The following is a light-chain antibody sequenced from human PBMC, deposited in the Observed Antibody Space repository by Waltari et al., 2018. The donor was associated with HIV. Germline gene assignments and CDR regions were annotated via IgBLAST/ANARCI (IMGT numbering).Light chain of an antibody. V-gene: IGLV3-1*01. J-gene: IGLJ2*01. CDR3: QAWDSSTAV. CDR2: QDN. Sequence: SYDLTQPPSVSVSPGQTAIIPCSGDNLGDNFASWYQQKPGQSPVVVMYQDNKRPAGIPERFSGSNSGNTATLTIRETQAMDEADYYCQAWDSSTAVFGGGTKLTVL. CDR1: NLGDNF.